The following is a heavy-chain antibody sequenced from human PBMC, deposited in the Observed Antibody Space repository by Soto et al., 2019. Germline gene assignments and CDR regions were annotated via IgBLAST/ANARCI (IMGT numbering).Heavy chain of an antibody. J-gene: IGHJ4*02. D-gene: IGHD5-12*01. CDR2: IYYSGST. Sequence: QVQLQESGPGLVKPSQTLSHTCTVSGGSISSTAYYWRWIRQHPGKGVAWIGYIYYSGSTYYNPSLKSRVTISVDTSKNQFSLKLSSVTAADTAVYYCARDSGYGTSDYWGQGTLVTVSS. CDR1: GGSISSTAYY. V-gene: IGHV4-31*03. CDR3: ARDSGYGTSDY.